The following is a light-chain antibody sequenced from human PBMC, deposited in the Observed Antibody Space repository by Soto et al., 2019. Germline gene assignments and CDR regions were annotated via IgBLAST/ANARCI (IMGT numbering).Light chain of an antibody. J-gene: IGKJ1*01. CDR1: QGIINY. Sequence: DIHMTQSPSSLSASVGDRVTITCRASQGIINYLAWYQQKPGKVPKLLIYAASTLQSGVPYRFSGSGSGTDFTLTISSLQPEDVATYYCQKYNSAPRTFGQGTKVEIK. CDR2: AAS. V-gene: IGKV1-27*01. CDR3: QKYNSAPRT.